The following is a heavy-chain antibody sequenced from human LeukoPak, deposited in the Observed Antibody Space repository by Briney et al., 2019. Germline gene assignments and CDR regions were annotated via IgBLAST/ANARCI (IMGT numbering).Heavy chain of an antibody. CDR2: IYSGGST. V-gene: IGHV3-66*01. CDR3: AKDGEYCSGGSCYRPAYYYYYYMDV. CDR1: GFTVSSNY. Sequence: PGGSLRLSCAASGFTVSSNYMSWVRQAPGKGLEWVSVIYSGGSTYYADHVKGRFTISRDNSKNTLYLQMNSLRAEDTAVYYCAKDGEYCSGGSCYRPAYYYYYYMDVWGKGTTVTVSS. J-gene: IGHJ6*03. D-gene: IGHD2-15*01.